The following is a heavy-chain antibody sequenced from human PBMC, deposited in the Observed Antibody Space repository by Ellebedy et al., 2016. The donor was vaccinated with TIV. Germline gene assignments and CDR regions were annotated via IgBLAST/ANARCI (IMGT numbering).Heavy chain of an antibody. CDR2: LVSNGDST. J-gene: IGHJ4*02. CDR3: VKAWGD. Sequence: PGGSLRLSCSASGFTFSSYAMHWVRQAPGKGLEYISALVSNGDSTYYANSVKGRFIISRDNSKNTLYLQMSSLRPEDTAVYYCVKAWGDWGQGTLVTVSS. V-gene: IGHV3-64D*06. CDR1: GFTFSSYA. D-gene: IGHD3-16*01.